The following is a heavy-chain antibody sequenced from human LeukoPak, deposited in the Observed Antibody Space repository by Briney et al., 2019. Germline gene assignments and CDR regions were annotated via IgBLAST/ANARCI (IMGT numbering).Heavy chain of an antibody. CDR1: GFTFSSRW. D-gene: IGHD6-13*01. CDR2: ISGDASTT. V-gene: IGHV3-74*01. J-gene: IGHJ3*02. Sequence: GGSLRLSCAASGFTFSSRWMHWVRQAPGKGLVWVSRISGDASTTNCADSVKGRFTISRDNSKNTLYLQMNSLRAEDTAVYYCAKDQGIAAAGTRDDAFDIWGQGTMVTVSS. CDR3: AKDQGIAAAGTRDDAFDI.